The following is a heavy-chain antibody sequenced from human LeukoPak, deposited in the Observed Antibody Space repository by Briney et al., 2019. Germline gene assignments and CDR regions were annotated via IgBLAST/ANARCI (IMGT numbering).Heavy chain of an antibody. J-gene: IGHJ3*01. V-gene: IGHV3-33*01. CDR3: ARWGIVGHDAFDL. D-gene: IGHD1-26*01. Sequence: GRSLRLSCAGSGFTFSRYGMHWVRQAPGKGLEWVALIRYDGNDHWYGDSAKGRFTISRDNSKDTVYLQMDSLRDEDTAVYYCARWGIVGHDAFDLWGQGTMVTVSS. CDR1: GFTFSRYG. CDR2: IRYDGNDH.